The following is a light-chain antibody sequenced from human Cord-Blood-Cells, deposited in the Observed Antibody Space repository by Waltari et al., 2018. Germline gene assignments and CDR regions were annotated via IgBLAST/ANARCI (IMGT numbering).Light chain of an antibody. Sequence: QSVLPQPPSASGTPGQRVTISCSGSSSNIGSNIVYWYQHRPGTAPKHLIYRNNQRPSGVPDRFSGSKSGTSASLAISGLRSEDEADYYCAAWDDSLSGVVFGGGTKLTVL. CDR1: SSNIGSNI. V-gene: IGLV1-47*01. J-gene: IGLJ2*01. CDR3: AAWDDSLSGVV. CDR2: RNN.